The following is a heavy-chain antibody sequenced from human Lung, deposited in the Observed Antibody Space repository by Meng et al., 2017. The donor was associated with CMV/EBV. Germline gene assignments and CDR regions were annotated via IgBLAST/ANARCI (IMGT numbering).Heavy chain of an antibody. D-gene: IGHD5-18*01. CDR2: INHSGST. V-gene: IGHV4-34*01. CDR1: GGSFSGYY. Sequence: SETLSLTCAVYGGSFSGYYWSWIRQPPGKGLEWIGEINHSGSTNYNPSLRSRVTISVDTSKNQFSLKLSSVTAADTAVYYCAENSYGYGRWGQGTLVTVSS. J-gene: IGHJ4*02. CDR3: AENSYGYGR.